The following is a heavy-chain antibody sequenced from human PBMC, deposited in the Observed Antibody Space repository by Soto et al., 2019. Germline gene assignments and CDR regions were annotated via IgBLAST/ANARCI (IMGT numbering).Heavy chain of an antibody. J-gene: IGHJ5*02. CDR1: GFTFGNYV. Sequence: EVQLLESGGDLVPPGGSLRLSCAASGFTFGNYVMNWVRQAPGKGLEWVASISGKSDTLYYAPSVKGRFTISRDNTKNTLYLQMNKLRVEDTALYYCAKDRQGFTSSWPNWFDPWGQGTRVIVSS. V-gene: IGHV3-23*01. CDR2: ISGKSDTL. D-gene: IGHD6-13*01. CDR3: AKDRQGFTSSWPNWFDP.